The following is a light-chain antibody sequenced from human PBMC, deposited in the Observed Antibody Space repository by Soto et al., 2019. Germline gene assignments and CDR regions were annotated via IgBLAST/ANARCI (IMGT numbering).Light chain of an antibody. J-gene: IGKJ1*01. CDR2: GAS. V-gene: IGKV3-20*01. CDR1: QSVTDNY. CDR3: QQYTRAPLT. Sequence: EIVLTQSPAPLSLSPGERATLSCRASQSVTDNYLAWYQQKPGQAPRLVISGASSRTSGIPDRFSAGGSGTDFTLTISRLEPEDFAVYYCQQYTRAPLTFGQGTKVEIK.